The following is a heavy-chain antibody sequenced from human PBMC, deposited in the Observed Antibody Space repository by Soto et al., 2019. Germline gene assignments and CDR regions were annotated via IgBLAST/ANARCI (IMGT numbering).Heavy chain of an antibody. CDR2: ISYDGSNK. Sequence: PLGCPRLSGAASWFTFRIYGVAVVRQAPGKGLEWVAVISYDGSNKYYADSVKGRFTISRDNSKNTLYLQMNSLRAEDTAVYYCEAVAGTGYYFDYWGQGTLVTVSS. CDR1: WFTFRIYG. J-gene: IGHJ4*02. V-gene: IGHV3-30*03. D-gene: IGHD6-19*01. CDR3: EAVAGTGYYFDY.